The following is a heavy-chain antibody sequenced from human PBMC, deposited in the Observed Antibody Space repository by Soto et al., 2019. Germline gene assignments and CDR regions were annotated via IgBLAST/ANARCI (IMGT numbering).Heavy chain of an antibody. CDR1: GYTFTNYI. CDR2: MNPYNGNT. CDR3: ARGPGDLGYFDY. V-gene: IGHV1-8*01. D-gene: IGHD3-10*01. J-gene: IGHJ4*02. Sequence: QVQLVQSGAEVKKPGASVKVSCRASGYTFTNYIINWVRQAPGQGLEWMGWMNPYNGNTGYAQNFQGRVTLTRNTSITTAYMELGSLRSDDTAVYYCARGPGDLGYFDYWGQGALVTVSS.